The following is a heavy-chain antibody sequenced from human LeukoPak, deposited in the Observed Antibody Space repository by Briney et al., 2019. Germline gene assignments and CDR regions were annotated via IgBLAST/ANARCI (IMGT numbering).Heavy chain of an antibody. D-gene: IGHD2-2*01. CDR2: INPNSGGT. J-gene: IGHJ6*02. Sequence: ASVKVSCKGSGYIFPDYYIYWVRQAPGQGLEWMGRINPNSGGTNYAQKLQGRVTVTRDTSISTVYMELSRLRSDDTAVYYCARDGGYCSSGTVCYSRAEYYYYGMDVWGQGTTVTVSS. CDR1: GYIFPDYY. CDR3: ARDGGYCSSGTVCYSRAEYYYYGMDV. V-gene: IGHV1-2*06.